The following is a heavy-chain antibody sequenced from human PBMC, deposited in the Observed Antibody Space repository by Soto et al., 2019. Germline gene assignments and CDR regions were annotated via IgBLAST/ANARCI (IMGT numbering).Heavy chain of an antibody. Sequence: GGSLRLSCAASGFTVSSNYMSWVRQAPGKGLEWVSVIYSGGSTYYADSVKGRFTISRDNSKNTLYLQMNSLRAEDTAVYYCARDLNDYGDYGVSHIAKNDAFDIWGQGTMVTVSS. V-gene: IGHV3-66*01. CDR1: GFTVSSNY. D-gene: IGHD4-17*01. CDR2: IYSGGST. J-gene: IGHJ3*02. CDR3: ARDLNDYGDYGVSHIAKNDAFDI.